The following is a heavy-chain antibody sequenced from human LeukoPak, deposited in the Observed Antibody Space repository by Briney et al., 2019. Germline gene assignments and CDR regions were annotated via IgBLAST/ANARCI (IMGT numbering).Heavy chain of an antibody. CDR1: GFTFSSYA. J-gene: IGHJ5*02. Sequence: GWSLRLSCAASGFTFSSYAMSWVRQAPGKGLEWVSAISGSGGSTYYADSVKGRFTISRDNSKNTLYLQMNSLRAEDTAVYYCAKYDILTGSPPFDPWGQGTLVTVSS. CDR3: AKYDILTGSPPFDP. D-gene: IGHD3-9*01. V-gene: IGHV3-23*01. CDR2: ISGSGGST.